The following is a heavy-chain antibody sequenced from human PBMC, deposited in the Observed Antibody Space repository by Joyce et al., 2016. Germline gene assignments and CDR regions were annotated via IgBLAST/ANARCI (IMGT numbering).Heavy chain of an antibody. V-gene: IGHV1-18*04. J-gene: IGHJ4*02. CDR2: NSAYKNNT. Sequence: QVQLVQSGAEVKKPGASVKVSCKASGYTFTTYGISWVRQAPGQGLEWMGWNSAYKNNTKYAQRLQGRFTMTTDPSTSTAYMELRGLRSDDTAVYFCGGVLGTLGPVVGEFDFWGEGTLVTVSS. CDR1: GYTFTTYG. CDR3: GGVLGTLGPVVGEFDF. D-gene: IGHD4-23*01.